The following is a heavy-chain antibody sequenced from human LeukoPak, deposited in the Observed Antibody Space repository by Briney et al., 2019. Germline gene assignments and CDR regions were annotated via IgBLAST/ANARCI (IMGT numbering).Heavy chain of an antibody. J-gene: IGHJ4*02. CDR3: ARVMAKSSIAASLDY. D-gene: IGHD6-6*01. CDR1: GYTFTNYY. V-gene: IGHV1-46*01. CDR2: INPSGGST. Sequence: ASVKVSCKASGYTFTNYYMHWVRQAPGQGLEWMGIINPSGGSTGYAQKFQGRVTMTRDTSTSTVYMELSSLRSEDTAVYYCARVMAKSSIAASLDYWGQGTLVTVSS.